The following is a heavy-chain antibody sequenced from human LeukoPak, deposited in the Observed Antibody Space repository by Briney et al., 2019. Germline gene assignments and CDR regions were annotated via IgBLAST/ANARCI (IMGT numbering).Heavy chain of an antibody. V-gene: IGHV3-64D*06. J-gene: IGHJ4*02. CDR2: ISSNGGST. CDR1: GFTFSSYA. CDR3: VTDRRGILVRGTTFDY. D-gene: IGHD3-10*01. Sequence: GGSLRLSCSASGFTFSSYAMHWVRQAPGKGLEYVSAISSNGGSTYYADSVKGRFTISRDNSRNTLYLQMSSLRAEDTAVYYCVTDRRGILVRGTTFDYWGQGTLVTVSS.